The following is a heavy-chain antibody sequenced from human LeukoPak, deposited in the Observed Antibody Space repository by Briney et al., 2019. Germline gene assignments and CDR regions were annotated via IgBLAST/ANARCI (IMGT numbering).Heavy chain of an antibody. CDR3: ARDMAHGGYFDY. Sequence: GGSLRLSCAASGFTFSSYGMHWVRQAPGKGLEGVAVIWYDGSNKYYADSVKGRFTISRDNYKNTLYLQMNSLRAEDTAVYYCARDMAHGGYFDYWGQGTLVTVSS. D-gene: IGHD3-10*01. V-gene: IGHV3-33*01. CDR2: IWYDGSNK. J-gene: IGHJ4*02. CDR1: GFTFSSYG.